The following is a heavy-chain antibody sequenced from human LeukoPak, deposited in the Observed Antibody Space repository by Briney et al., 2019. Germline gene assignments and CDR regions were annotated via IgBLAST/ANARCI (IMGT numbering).Heavy chain of an antibody. CDR3: ARVEYYDFWSGLNYFDY. J-gene: IGHJ4*02. CDR1: GFTFSTYS. CDR2: ISSRSSSM. V-gene: IGHV3-21*01. Sequence: PGGSLRLSCAASGFTFSTYSMNWVRQAPGKGLEWVSSISSRSSSMYYADSVKGRFTISRDNAKNSLYLQMNNLRTEDTAVYYCARVEYYDFWSGLNYFDYWGQGTLVTVSS. D-gene: IGHD3-3*01.